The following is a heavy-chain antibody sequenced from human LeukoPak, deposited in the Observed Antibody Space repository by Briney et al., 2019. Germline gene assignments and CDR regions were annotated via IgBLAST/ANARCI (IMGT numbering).Heavy chain of an antibody. CDR2: IYSGGNT. V-gene: IGHV3-53*05. CDR1: GFTVSSHY. J-gene: IGHJ4*02. D-gene: IGHD1-1*01. CDR3: GAGNTWVDY. Sequence: GGSLRLSCAASGFTVSSHYMTWVRQAPGKGLEWVSVIYSGGNTYYADSVKGRFTISRDNSKNTLYLQMTTLRAEDTAVYYCGAGNTWVDYWGQGTLVTVSS.